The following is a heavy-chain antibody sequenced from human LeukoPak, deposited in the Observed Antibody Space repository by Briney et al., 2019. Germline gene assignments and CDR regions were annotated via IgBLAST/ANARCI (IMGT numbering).Heavy chain of an antibody. V-gene: IGHV4-39*07. CDR2: IYYSGST. Sequence: SETLSLTCTVSGGSIRSSSYYWGWIRQPPGKGLEWIGSIYYSGSTYYNPSLKSRVTISVDTSKNQFSLKLSSVTAADTAVYYCARESRKYSSGWPTFDYWGQGTLVTVSS. CDR3: ARESRKYSSGWPTFDY. J-gene: IGHJ4*02. CDR1: GGSIRSSSYY. D-gene: IGHD6-19*01.